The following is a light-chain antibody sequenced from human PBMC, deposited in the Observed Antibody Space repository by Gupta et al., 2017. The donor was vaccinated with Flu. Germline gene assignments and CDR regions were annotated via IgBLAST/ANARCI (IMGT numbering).Light chain of an antibody. V-gene: IGLV2-8*01. Sequence: QSALTQPPSASGSPGQSVTISCTGTSSDVGGGNHVSWYQQHPGKAPKLIIYEVTTRHSGVPDRFSGSKSGNTASLTVSGLQAEDEADYYCNSYAGSNNVMFGGGTKLTV. CDR3: NSYAGSNNVM. CDR1: SSDVGGGNH. CDR2: EVT. J-gene: IGLJ3*02.